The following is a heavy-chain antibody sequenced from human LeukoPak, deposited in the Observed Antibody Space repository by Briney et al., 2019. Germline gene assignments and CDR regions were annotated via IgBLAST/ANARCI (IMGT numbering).Heavy chain of an antibody. V-gene: IGHV3-7*01. CDR3: ARALDSLYSSGWPSAGY. D-gene: IGHD6-19*01. Sequence: GGSLRLSCTASGFTFSSYWTNWVRQAPGKGLEWVANIKYDGREKYHVDSVKGRFTISRDNAKISLYLQMNSLRAEDTAVYYCARALDSLYSSGWPSAGYWGQGTLVTVSS. CDR2: IKYDGREK. J-gene: IGHJ4*02. CDR1: GFTFSSYW.